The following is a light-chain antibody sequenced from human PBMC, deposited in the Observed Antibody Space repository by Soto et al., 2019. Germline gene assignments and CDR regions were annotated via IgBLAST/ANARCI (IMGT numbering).Light chain of an antibody. CDR3: AAWDDSLSAVV. Sequence: QSVLTQPPSASGTPGQRVAISCSGSNSNIGGSKAVYWYQQVPGTAPKLLIHHNSLRPSGVPDRFSGSKSGTSGSLAISGLRSDDEADYYCAAWDDSLSAVVFGGGTKVTVL. J-gene: IGLJ2*01. CDR2: HNS. V-gene: IGLV1-47*02. CDR1: NSNIGGSKA.